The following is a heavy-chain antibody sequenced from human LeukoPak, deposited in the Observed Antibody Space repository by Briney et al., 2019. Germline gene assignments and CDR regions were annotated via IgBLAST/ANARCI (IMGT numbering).Heavy chain of an antibody. D-gene: IGHD6-13*01. Sequence: ASVKVSCTVSGYTLTELSMHWVRQAPGKGLEWMGGFDPEDGETIYAQKFQGRVTMTEDTSTDTAYMELSSLRSEDTAVYYCATRPLAAAGTSYYYYGMDVWGQGTTVTVSS. V-gene: IGHV1-24*01. CDR2: FDPEDGET. J-gene: IGHJ6*02. CDR1: GYTLTELS. CDR3: ATRPLAAAGTSYYYYGMDV.